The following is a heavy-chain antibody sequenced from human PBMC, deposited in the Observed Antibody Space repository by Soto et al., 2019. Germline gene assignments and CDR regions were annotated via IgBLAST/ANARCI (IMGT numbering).Heavy chain of an antibody. J-gene: IGHJ6*02. Sequence: ASVKVSCKASGYTFTSYGISWVRQAPGQGLEWMGWISAYNGNTNYAQKLQGRVTVTTDTSTGTAYMELRGLRSDDTAVYYCARDSVVVVAAQGYYYYGMDVWGQGTTVTVSS. CDR1: GYTFTSYG. V-gene: IGHV1-18*01. CDR2: ISAYNGNT. D-gene: IGHD2-15*01. CDR3: ARDSVVVVAAQGYYYYGMDV.